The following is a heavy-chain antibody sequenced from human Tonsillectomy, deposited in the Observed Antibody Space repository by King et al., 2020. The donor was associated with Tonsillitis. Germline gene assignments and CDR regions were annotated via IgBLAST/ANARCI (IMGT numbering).Heavy chain of an antibody. CDR3: ARHVARGADYDILTGYYFPAYFDY. V-gene: IGHV4-59*08. D-gene: IGHD3-9*01. CDR2: IYYSGST. J-gene: IGHJ4*02. CDR1: GGSISSYY. Sequence: VQLQESGPGLVKPSETLSLTCTVSGGSISSYYWSWIRQPPGKGLEWIGYIYYSGSTNYNPSLKSRVTISVDTSKNQFSLKLSSVTAADTAVYYCARHVARGADYDILTGYYFPAYFDYWGQGTLVTVSS.